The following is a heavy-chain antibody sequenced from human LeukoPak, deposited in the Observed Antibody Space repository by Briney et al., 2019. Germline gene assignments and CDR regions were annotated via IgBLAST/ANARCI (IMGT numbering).Heavy chain of an antibody. CDR1: VDSGRGCY. CDR3: ARGLGKSSSPYGYFDL. J-gene: IGHJ2*01. Sequence: SATLSLECRVAVDSGRGCYWCWIRQPAGRVVDWIGGIYTSGRTNYNPSLKGRVTMSVDTSKHQFSLKLSSIAAADTAVYYCARGLGKSSSPYGYFDLWGRGPLVTVSS. V-gene: IGHV4-4*07. D-gene: IGHD6-13*01. CDR2: IYTSGRT.